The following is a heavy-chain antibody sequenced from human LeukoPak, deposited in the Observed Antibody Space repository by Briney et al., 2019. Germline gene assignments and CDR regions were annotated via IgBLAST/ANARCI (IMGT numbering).Heavy chain of an antibody. CDR3: ARDGRLGYCSSTSCYEGFDP. Sequence: SETLSLTCTVSGGSVSSGSYYWSWIRQPPGKGLGWIGYIYYSGSTNYNPSLKSRVTISVDTSKNQFSLKLSSVTAADTAVYYCARDGRLGYCSSTSCYEGFDPWGQGTLVTVSS. CDR2: IYYSGST. CDR1: GGSVSSGSYY. V-gene: IGHV4-61*01. D-gene: IGHD2-2*01. J-gene: IGHJ5*02.